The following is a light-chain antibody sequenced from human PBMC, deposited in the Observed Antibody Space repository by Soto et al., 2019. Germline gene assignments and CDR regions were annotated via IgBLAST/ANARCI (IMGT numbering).Light chain of an antibody. V-gene: IGKV3-11*01. Sequence: EIVLTQSPVTLSLSPGDRATRSRRASQSIRSDLAWYQQKPGQAPRLLIYDASKGVTDIPDRFSGSGSGIDFTLTISSLEPEDFAVYYCQQLNNWPLTFGGGTKVDIK. CDR2: DAS. CDR1: QSIRSD. CDR3: QQLNNWPLT. J-gene: IGKJ4*01.